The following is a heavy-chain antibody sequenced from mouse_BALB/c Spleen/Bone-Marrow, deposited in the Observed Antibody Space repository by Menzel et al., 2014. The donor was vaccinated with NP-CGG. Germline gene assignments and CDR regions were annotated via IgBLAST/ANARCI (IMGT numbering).Heavy chain of an antibody. Sequence: QVQLQQSGAELARPGASVKLSCKTSGYTFTTYWMQWVKQRPGQGLEWIGAIYPGEGDTRYTQKFKGKATLTADKSSSTAYIQLSNLTSKDSAVYYCSREPSNWGYYWGQGTTLTVSS. J-gene: IGHJ2*01. V-gene: IGHV1-87*01. CDR3: SREPSNWGYY. CDR1: GYTFTTYW. CDR2: IYPGEGDT.